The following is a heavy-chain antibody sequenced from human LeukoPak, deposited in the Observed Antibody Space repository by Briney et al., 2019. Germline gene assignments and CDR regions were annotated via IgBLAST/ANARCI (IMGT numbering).Heavy chain of an antibody. V-gene: IGHV3-21*01. CDR1: GFTFSSYS. D-gene: IGHD6-19*01. Sequence: GGSLRLSCAASGFTFSSYSMNWVRQAPGKGLEWVSSISSSSYIYYADSVKGRFTISRDNAKNSLYLQMNSLRAEDTAVYYCTNGGHSSGWYAFDYWGQGTLVTVSS. CDR3: TNGGHSSGWYAFDY. J-gene: IGHJ4*02. CDR2: ISSSSYI.